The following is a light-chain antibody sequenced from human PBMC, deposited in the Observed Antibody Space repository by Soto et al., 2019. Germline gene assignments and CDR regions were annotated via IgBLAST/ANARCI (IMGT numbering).Light chain of an antibody. CDR3: QQYDNWPLT. J-gene: IGKJ1*01. CDR2: GAS. Sequence: EIVMTQTPATLSVSPGERATLSCRASQSISDNLAWYQQKPGQAPRLLIYGASTRATGIPARFSGSGSGTEFTLTISSLQSEDFAVYYCQQYDNWPLTFGQGTKVDIK. CDR1: QSISDN. V-gene: IGKV3-15*01.